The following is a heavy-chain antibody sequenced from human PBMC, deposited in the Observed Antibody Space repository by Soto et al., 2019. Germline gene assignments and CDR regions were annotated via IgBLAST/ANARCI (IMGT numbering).Heavy chain of an antibody. Sequence: SETLSLTCAVYGGSLSGYYWSWIRQPPGKGLEWIGEINHSGSTNYNPSLKSRVTISVDTSKNQFSLKLSSVTAADTAVYYCARGYRVRMVRGVIQNWFDPWGQGTLVTVSS. CDR3: ARGYRVRMVRGVIQNWFDP. J-gene: IGHJ5*02. D-gene: IGHD3-10*01. V-gene: IGHV4-34*01. CDR2: INHSGST. CDR1: GGSLSGYY.